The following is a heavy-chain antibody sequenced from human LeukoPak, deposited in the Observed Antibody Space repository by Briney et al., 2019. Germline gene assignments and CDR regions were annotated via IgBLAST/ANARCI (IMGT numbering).Heavy chain of an antibody. D-gene: IGHD3-22*01. CDR1: GGSISSSSYY. Sequence: KPSETLSLTCTVSGGSISSSSYYWGWIRQPPGKGLEWIGSIYYSGSTYYNPSLKSRVTISVDTSKNQFSLKLSSVTAADTAVYYCARQGIYCYDSSGLDYWGQGTLVTVSS. J-gene: IGHJ4*02. CDR2: IYYSGST. CDR3: ARQGIYCYDSSGLDY. V-gene: IGHV4-39*01.